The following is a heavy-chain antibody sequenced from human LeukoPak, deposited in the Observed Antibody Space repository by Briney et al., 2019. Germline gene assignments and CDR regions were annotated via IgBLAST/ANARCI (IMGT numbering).Heavy chain of an antibody. V-gene: IGHV3-7*01. Sequence: GGSLRLSCAGSGFTLSSYWMSWVRQAPGKGLEWVANMKPDGSEKYYVDSVKGQFTISRDNAKNSLYLQMNSLRAEDTAVYYCARSGAGSDYWGQGTLVTVSS. CDR3: ARSGAGSDY. D-gene: IGHD1-14*01. CDR1: GFTLSSYW. J-gene: IGHJ4*02. CDR2: MKPDGSEK.